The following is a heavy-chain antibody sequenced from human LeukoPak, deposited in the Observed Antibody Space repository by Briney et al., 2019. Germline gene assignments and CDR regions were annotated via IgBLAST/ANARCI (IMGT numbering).Heavy chain of an antibody. CDR1: GVSISSYY. CDR2: IYYSGST. Sequence: PSETLSLTCTVSGVSISSYYWSWIRQPPGKGLEWIGYIYYSGSTDYNPSLMSRVTISVDTSKNQFSLKLSSVTAADTAVYYCAREGVTKYYFDYWGQGTLVTVSS. J-gene: IGHJ4*02. V-gene: IGHV4-59*01. CDR3: AREGVTKYYFDY. D-gene: IGHD4-11*01.